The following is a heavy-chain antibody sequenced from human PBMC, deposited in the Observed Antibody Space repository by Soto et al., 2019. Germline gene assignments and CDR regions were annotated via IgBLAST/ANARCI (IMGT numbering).Heavy chain of an antibody. V-gene: IGHV4-34*01. J-gene: IGHJ4*02. CDR3: ARYSPKTLDIVPYFDY. CDR2: INHSGST. CDR1: GGSFSGYY. D-gene: IGHD2-8*01. Sequence: QVQLQQWGAGLLKPSETLSLTCAVYGGSFSGYYWSWIGQPPGKGLEWIGEINHSGSTNYNPSLKSRVTISVDTSKNQFSLKLSSVTAADTAVYYCARYSPKTLDIVPYFDYWGQGTLVTVSS.